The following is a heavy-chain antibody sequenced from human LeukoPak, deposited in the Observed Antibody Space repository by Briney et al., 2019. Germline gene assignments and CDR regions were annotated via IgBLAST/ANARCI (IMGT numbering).Heavy chain of an antibody. CDR2: IYTSGST. D-gene: IGHD5-18*01. V-gene: IGHV4-4*07. CDR3: ASLPRGYSYGYGDAFDI. Sequence: SETLSLTCAVSGYSISSSYYWSWIRQPAGKGLEWIGRIYTSGSTNYNPSLKSRVTMSVDTSKNQFSLKLSSVTAADTAVYYCASLPRGYSYGYGDAFDIWGQGTMVTVSS. CDR1: GYSISSSYY. J-gene: IGHJ3*02.